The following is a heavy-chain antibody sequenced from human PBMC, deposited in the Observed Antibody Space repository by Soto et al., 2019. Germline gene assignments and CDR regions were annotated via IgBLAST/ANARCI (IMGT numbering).Heavy chain of an antibody. CDR2: ISPSSSYI. D-gene: IGHD3-10*01. V-gene: IGHV3-21*01. Sequence: GVSLRLSCAASGFIFSSSTLSWVRQAPGKGLEWVSCISPSSSYIYYADSVKGRFSISRDNAKNSLFLEMNNLRAEDTAVYYCARDRSRVRGVMSAWFDPWGQGTLVTVSS. CDR3: ARDRSRVRGVMSAWFDP. J-gene: IGHJ5*02. CDR1: GFIFSSST.